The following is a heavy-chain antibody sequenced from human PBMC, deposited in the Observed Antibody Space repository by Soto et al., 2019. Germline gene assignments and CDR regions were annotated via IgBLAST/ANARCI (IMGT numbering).Heavy chain of an antibody. CDR1: GFTFSSYT. CDR3: AREWSAIDY. D-gene: IGHD3-3*01. Sequence: QVQLVESGGGVVQPGRSLRLSCAASGFTFSSYTLHWVRQAPGKGLEWVAVISFDGSSKYYADSVKGRFTISRDNSKNTLDLQMNSLRVEDTAVYYCAREWSAIDYWGQRTLVTVSS. CDR2: ISFDGSSK. V-gene: IGHV3-30-3*01. J-gene: IGHJ4*02.